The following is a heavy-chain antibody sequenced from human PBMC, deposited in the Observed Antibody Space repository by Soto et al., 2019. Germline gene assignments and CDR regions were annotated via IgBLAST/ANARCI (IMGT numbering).Heavy chain of an antibody. CDR2: IIPIFGTA. V-gene: IGHV1-69*13. CDR1: GGTFSSYA. Sequence: ASVKVSCKASGGTFSSYAISWVRQAPGQGLEWMGGIIPIFGTANYAQKFQGRVTITADESTSTAYMELSSLRSEDTAVYYCARVRGEGPDDAFDIWGQGTMVTVSS. D-gene: IGHD3-10*01. J-gene: IGHJ3*02. CDR3: ARVRGEGPDDAFDI.